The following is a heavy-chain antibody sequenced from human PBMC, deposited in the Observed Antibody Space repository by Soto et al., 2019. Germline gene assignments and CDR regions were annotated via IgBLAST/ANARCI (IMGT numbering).Heavy chain of an antibody. J-gene: IGHJ5*02. V-gene: IGHV1-69*01. CDR1: GVTFSSYG. CDR3: ARASGRGWYNWFDP. D-gene: IGHD6-19*01. Sequence: QVQLVQSGAEVKKPGSSVKVSCKASGVTFSSYGISWVRQAPGQGLEFMGGIIPIFGTTNYANKFRGRVTFTADESTNTTYMELTSLRSEDTAVYYCARASGRGWYNWFDPWGQGALVTVSS. CDR2: IIPIFGTT.